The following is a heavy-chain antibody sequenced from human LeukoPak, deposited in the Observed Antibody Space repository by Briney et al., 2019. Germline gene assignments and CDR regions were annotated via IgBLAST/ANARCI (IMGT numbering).Heavy chain of an antibody. Sequence: GGSLRLSCAASGFTFSSYEMNWVRQAPGKGLEWVSYISSSGSTIYYADSVKGRFTISRDNSKNTLYLQMNSLRAEDTAVYYCAKEGKTRNWNYSQAKPVYWGQGTLVTVSS. J-gene: IGHJ4*02. CDR2: ISSSGSTI. D-gene: IGHD1-7*01. CDR3: AKEGKTRNWNYSQAKPVY. V-gene: IGHV3-48*03. CDR1: GFTFSSYE.